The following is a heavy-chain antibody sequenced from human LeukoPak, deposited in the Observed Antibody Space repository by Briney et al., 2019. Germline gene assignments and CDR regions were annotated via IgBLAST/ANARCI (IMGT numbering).Heavy chain of an antibody. V-gene: IGHV4-30-2*01. CDR3: AREVMGGWFDP. D-gene: IGHD1-26*01. Sequence: SQTLSLTCAVSGGSISSGGYSWSWIQQPPGKGLEWIGYIYHSGSTYYNPSLKSRVTISVDRSKNQFSLKLSSVTAADTAVYYCAREVMGGWFDPWGQGTLVTVSS. J-gene: IGHJ5*02. CDR2: IYHSGST. CDR1: GGSISSGGYS.